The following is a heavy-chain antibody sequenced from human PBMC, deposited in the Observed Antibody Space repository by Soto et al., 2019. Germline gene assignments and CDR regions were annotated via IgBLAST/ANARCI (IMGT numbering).Heavy chain of an antibody. CDR3: AGSGARGSSTSSVDY. Sequence: QVQLVQSGAEVKKPGSSVKVSCKASGGTFSSYAISWVRQAPGQGLEWMGGIIPIFGTANYAQKFQGRVTITADESTSTAYMELSDLRSEDTSVYYCAGSGARGSSTSSVDYWGQATLVTVSS. V-gene: IGHV1-69*01. CDR1: GGTFSSYA. J-gene: IGHJ4*02. CDR2: IIPIFGTA. D-gene: IGHD2-2*01.